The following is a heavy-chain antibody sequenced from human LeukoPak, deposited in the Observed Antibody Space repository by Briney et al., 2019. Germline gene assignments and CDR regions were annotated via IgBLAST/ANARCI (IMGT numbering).Heavy chain of an antibody. CDR1: SGSFSGYY. CDR2: INHSGST. V-gene: IGHV4-34*01. CDR3: ARHITAYDSSGYFFGFFDY. D-gene: IGHD3-22*01. J-gene: IGHJ4*02. Sequence: SETLSLTCAVYSGSFSGYYWSWIRQPPGKGLEWIGEINHSGSTNYNPSLKSRVTISVDTSKNQFSLKLSSVTAADTAVYYCARHITAYDSSGYFFGFFDYWGQGTLVTVSS.